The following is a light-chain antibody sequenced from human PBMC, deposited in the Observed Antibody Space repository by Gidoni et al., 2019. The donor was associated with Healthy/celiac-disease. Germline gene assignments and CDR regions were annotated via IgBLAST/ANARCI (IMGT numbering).Light chain of an antibody. J-gene: IGKJ2*03. Sequence: DIVMTQSPDSLAVSLGERATINCKSSQSVLYSSNNKNYLAWYQQKPGQPPKLLIYWASTRESGVPDRFSGSGSGTDFTLTISSLQAEDVAVYYCQQYYSTSVSFGQGNKLEIK. V-gene: IGKV4-1*01. CDR3: QQYYSTSVS. CDR2: WAS. CDR1: QSVLYSSNNKNY.